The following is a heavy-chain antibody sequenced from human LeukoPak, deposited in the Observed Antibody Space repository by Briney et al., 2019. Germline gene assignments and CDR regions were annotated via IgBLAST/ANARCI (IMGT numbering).Heavy chain of an antibody. CDR2: IYYSGST. CDR3: ARRRGSYSRNAFDI. J-gene: IGHJ3*02. Sequence: SETLSLTCTVSGGSISSYYWSWIRQPPGKGLEWIGYIYYSGSTNYNPSLKSRVTISVDTSKNQFSLKLSSVTAADTAVYYCARRRGSYSRNAFDIWGQGTMVTVSS. CDR1: GGSISSYY. D-gene: IGHD1-26*01. V-gene: IGHV4-59*01.